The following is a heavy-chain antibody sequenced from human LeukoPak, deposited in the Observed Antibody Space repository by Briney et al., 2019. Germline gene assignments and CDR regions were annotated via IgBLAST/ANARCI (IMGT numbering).Heavy chain of an antibody. D-gene: IGHD5-18*01. CDR1: GFTFSSYG. V-gene: IGHV3-30*03. J-gene: IGHJ4*02. Sequence: GGSLRLSCAASGFTFSSYGMPWVRQAPGKGLEWVAVISYDGSNKYYADSVKGRFTISRDNSKNTLYLQMNSLRAEDTAVYYCARFSTAMVSFDYWGQGTLVTVSS. CDR3: ARFSTAMVSFDY. CDR2: ISYDGSNK.